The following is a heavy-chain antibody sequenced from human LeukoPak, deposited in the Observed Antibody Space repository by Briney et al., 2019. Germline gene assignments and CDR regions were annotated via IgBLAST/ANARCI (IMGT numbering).Heavy chain of an antibody. CDR1: GGSFSGYY. CDR3: ATENIVVVPAPAYNWFDP. V-gene: IGHV4-34*01. D-gene: IGHD2-2*01. CDR2: INHGGST. J-gene: IGHJ5*02. Sequence: SETLSLTCAVYGGSFSGYYWSWIRQPPGKGLEWIGEINHGGSTNYNPSLKSRVTISVDTSKNQFSLKLSSVTAADTAVYYCATENIVVVPAPAYNWFDPWGQGTLVTVSS.